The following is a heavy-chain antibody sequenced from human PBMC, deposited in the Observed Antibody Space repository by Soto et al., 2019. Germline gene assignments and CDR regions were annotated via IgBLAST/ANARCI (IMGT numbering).Heavy chain of an antibody. CDR2: IIPILGIA. V-gene: IGHV1-69*04. CDR1: GGTFSSYT. CDR3: ARDGTETTVDTYEYYFDY. Sequence: ASVKVSCKASGGTFSSYTISWVRQAPGQGLEWMGRIIPILGIANYAQKFQGRVTITADKSTSTAYMELSSLRSEDTAVYYCARDGTETTVDTYEYYFDYWGQGTLVTVSS. J-gene: IGHJ4*02. D-gene: IGHD4-17*01.